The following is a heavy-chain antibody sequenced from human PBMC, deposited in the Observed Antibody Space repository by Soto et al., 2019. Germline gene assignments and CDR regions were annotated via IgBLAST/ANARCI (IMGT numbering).Heavy chain of an antibody. J-gene: IGHJ4*02. D-gene: IGHD3-22*01. CDR3: ARESSSGPFDY. Sequence: QVQLQESGPGLVKPSETLSLTCTVSGGSISSYYWSWIRQPPGKGLEWIGYIYYSGITNYNPSLMSRVSISVDTSRNQFSLKLSSVTAADTAVYYCARESSSGPFDYWGQGTLVTVSS. CDR1: GGSISSYY. CDR2: IYYSGIT. V-gene: IGHV4-59*01.